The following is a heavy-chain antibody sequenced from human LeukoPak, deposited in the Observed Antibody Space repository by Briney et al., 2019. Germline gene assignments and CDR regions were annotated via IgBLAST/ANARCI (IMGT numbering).Heavy chain of an antibody. CDR1: GFTFSSYG. J-gene: IGHJ4*02. Sequence: QAGGSLRLSCAASGFTFSSYGMHWVRQAPGKGLEWVAFIRYDGSNKYYADSVKGRFTISRDNSKNTLYLQMNSLRAGDTAVYYCAKVQVLSYYDSSGYGIFDYWGQGTLVTVSS. D-gene: IGHD3-22*01. CDR3: AKVQVLSYYDSSGYGIFDY. CDR2: IRYDGSNK. V-gene: IGHV3-30*02.